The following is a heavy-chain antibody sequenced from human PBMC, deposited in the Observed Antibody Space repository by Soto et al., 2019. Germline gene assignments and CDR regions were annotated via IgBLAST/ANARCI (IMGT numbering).Heavy chain of an antibody. CDR2: IYYSGST. CDR3: AREGGDSYGSEEYYFDY. J-gene: IGHJ4*02. D-gene: IGHD5-18*01. CDR1: GGAISSGDYY. Sequence: QVQLQESGPGLVKPSQTLSLTCTVSGGAISSGDYYWRWIRQPPGKGMEWIGYIYYSGSTYYNPSLKTRVTISVDTSTPPFFLKLSSGTAADTAAYYCAREGGDSYGSEEYYFDYWGQGTLVSVSS. V-gene: IGHV4-30-4*01.